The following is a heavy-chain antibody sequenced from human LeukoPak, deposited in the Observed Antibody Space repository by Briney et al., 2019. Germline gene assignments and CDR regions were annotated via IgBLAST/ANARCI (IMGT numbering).Heavy chain of an antibody. CDR2: IVGSGATT. CDR1: GFTFSNYA. J-gene: IGHJ3*01. V-gene: IGHV3-23*01. D-gene: IGHD2-21*02. Sequence: PGGSLRLSCAASGFTFSNYAMSWVRQAPGKGPEWVSSIVGSGATTVYADSVKGRFTISRDNSKNTLYLQMNSLRAEDTAIYYCAKDPNGDYIGAFDDWGQGTMVTVSS. CDR3: AKDPNGDYIGAFDD.